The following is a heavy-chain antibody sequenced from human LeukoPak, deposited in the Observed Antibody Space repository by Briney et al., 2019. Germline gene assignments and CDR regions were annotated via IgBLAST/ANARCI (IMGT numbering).Heavy chain of an antibody. CDR1: GFTFSSYE. J-gene: IGHJ5*02. D-gene: IGHD6-13*01. V-gene: IGHV3-48*03. Sequence: GGSLRLSCAASGFTFSSYEMNWVRQAPGKGLEWVSYISSSGSTIYYADSVKGRFTISRDNAKNSLYLQMNSLRAEDTAVYYCAREGGIAAAGKPLHNWFDPWGQGTLVTVSS. CDR2: ISSSGSTI. CDR3: AREGGIAAAGKPLHNWFDP.